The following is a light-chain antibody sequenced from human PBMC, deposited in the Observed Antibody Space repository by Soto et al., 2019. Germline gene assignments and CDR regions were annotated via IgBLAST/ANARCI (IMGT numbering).Light chain of an antibody. Sequence: ETAMTQSPATLSVTPGERATLTCRASQSVSSKLAWYQQKPGQAPRLLIYGASTRATGIPARFSGSGSGTEFTLTISRLQPEDFAVYYCQQYGSSPMTFGQGTLLEIK. J-gene: IGKJ5*01. CDR2: GAS. CDR3: QQYGSSPMT. V-gene: IGKV3D-15*01. CDR1: QSVSSK.